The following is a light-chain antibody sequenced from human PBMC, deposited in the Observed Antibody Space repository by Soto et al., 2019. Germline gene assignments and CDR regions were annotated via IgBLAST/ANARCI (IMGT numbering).Light chain of an antibody. V-gene: IGLV2-14*01. CDR1: SSDVGGYNY. Sequence: HSALTQPASVSGSPGQSITISCTGTSSDVGGYNYVSWYQQHPGKAPKLMIYEVSNRPSGVSNRFSGSKSGNTASLTISGLQAEDEADYYCSSYTSSYTVVFGGGTKLTVL. CDR2: EVS. CDR3: SSYTSSYTVV. J-gene: IGLJ2*01.